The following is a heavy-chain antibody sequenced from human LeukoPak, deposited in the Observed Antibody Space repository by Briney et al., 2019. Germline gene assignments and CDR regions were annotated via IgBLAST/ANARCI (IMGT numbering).Heavy chain of an antibody. CDR3: AKDAPVNIVVVPAANS. J-gene: IGHJ4*02. Sequence: PGGSLRLSCAASGFTFSSYSMNWVRQAPGKGLEWVSAISGSGGSTYYADSVKGRFTISRDNSKNTLYLQMNSLRAEDTAVYYCAKDAPVNIVVVPAANSWGQGTLVTVSS. CDR1: GFTFSSYS. V-gene: IGHV3-23*01. D-gene: IGHD2-2*01. CDR2: ISGSGGST.